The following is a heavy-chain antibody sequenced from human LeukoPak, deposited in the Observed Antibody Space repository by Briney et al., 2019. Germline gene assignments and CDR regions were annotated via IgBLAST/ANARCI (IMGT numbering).Heavy chain of an antibody. J-gene: IGHJ4*02. CDR1: GGSISSSNW. V-gene: IGHV4-4*02. D-gene: IGHD3-22*01. CDR2: IYHSGTS. Sequence: SETLSLTCAVSGGSISSSNWWSWVRQPPGKGLEWIGEIYHSGTSNYNPSLKSRVTILVDKSKNQFSLRLSSVTAADTAVYYCARVSMDSTGYYWGQGTLVTVSS. CDR3: ARVSMDSTGYY.